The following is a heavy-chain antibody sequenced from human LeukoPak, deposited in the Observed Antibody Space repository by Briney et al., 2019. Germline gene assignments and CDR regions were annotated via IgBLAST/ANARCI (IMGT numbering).Heavy chain of an antibody. CDR2: IIPIFGTA. Sequence: ASVTVSCKASGYTFTSYGISWVRQAPGQGLEWMGGIIPIFGTANYAQKFQGRVTITADESTSTAYMELSSLRSEDTAVYYCAGGTMVRGVDLWYFDYWGQGTLVTVSS. CDR1: GYTFTSYG. CDR3: AGGTMVRGVDLWYFDY. D-gene: IGHD3-10*01. V-gene: IGHV1-69*13. J-gene: IGHJ4*02.